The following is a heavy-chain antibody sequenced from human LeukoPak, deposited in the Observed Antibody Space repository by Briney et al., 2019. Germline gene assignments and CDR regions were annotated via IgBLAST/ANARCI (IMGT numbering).Heavy chain of an antibody. CDR2: ISGSGGST. D-gene: IGHD1-26*01. Sequence: GGSLRLSCAASGFTFSSYAMSWVRQAPGKGLEWVSAISGSGGSTYYADSVKGRFTISRDNSKNTLYLQMNSLRAEDTAVYYCAKCYCHGNLVGATYFDYWGQGTLVTVSS. CDR3: AKCYCHGNLVGATYFDY. J-gene: IGHJ4*02. CDR1: GFTFSSYA. V-gene: IGHV3-23*01.